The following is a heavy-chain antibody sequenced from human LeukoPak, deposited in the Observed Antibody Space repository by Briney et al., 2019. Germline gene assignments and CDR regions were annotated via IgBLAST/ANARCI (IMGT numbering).Heavy chain of an antibody. Sequence: GGSLRLSCAASGFTFSDYYMSWIRQAPGKGLEWVSYISSSGSTIYYADSVKGRFTISRDNAKNSLYLQMISLRAEDTAVYYCAKGPAYSSFDYWGQGTLVTVSS. CDR1: GFTFSDYY. CDR3: AKGPAYSSFDY. D-gene: IGHD6-19*01. J-gene: IGHJ4*02. V-gene: IGHV3-11*01. CDR2: ISSSGSTI.